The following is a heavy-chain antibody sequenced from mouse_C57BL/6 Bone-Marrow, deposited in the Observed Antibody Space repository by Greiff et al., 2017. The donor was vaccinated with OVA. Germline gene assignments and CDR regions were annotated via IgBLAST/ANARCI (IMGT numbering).Heavy chain of an antibody. CDR3: ASSGSPYWYFDV. Sequence: EVKLMESGGGLVQPGGSLSLSCAASGFTFTDYYMSWVRQPPGKALEWLGFISNKANGYTTEYSSSVKGRFTISRDNSQSILYLQMKALRAEDSATYYCASSGSPYWYFDVWGTGTTVTVSS. J-gene: IGHJ1*03. CDR2: ISNKANGYTT. D-gene: IGHD1-1*01. V-gene: IGHV7-3*01. CDR1: GFTFTDYY.